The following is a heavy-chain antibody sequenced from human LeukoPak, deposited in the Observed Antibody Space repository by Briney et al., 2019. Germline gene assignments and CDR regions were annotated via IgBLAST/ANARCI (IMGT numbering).Heavy chain of an antibody. D-gene: IGHD3-22*01. CDR2: IWYDGSNR. J-gene: IGHJ4*02. CDR3: ARDSVVVITGYYFDY. Sequence: SGRSLRLSCAASGFTFSSYGMHWVRQAPGKGLEWVAVIWYDGSNRYYADSVKGRFTISRDNSKNTLYLQMNSLRAEDTAVYYCARDSVVVITGYYFDYWGQGTLVTVSS. CDR1: GFTFSSYG. V-gene: IGHV3-33*01.